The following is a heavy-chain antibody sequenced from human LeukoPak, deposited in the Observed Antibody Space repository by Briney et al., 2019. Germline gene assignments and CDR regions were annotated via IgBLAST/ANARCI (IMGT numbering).Heavy chain of an antibody. J-gene: IGHJ4*02. D-gene: IGHD2-15*01. CDR3: ARSGFLCSGGSCYTTLDY. V-gene: IGHV4-39*01. CDR2: IYYSGST. CDR1: GGSISSSSYY. Sequence: SETLSLTCTVSGGSISSSSYYWGWIRQPPGKGLEWIGGIYYSGSTYYNPSLKSRVTISVDTSKNQFSLKLSSVTAADTAVYYCARSGFLCSGGSCYTTLDYWGQGTLVTVSS.